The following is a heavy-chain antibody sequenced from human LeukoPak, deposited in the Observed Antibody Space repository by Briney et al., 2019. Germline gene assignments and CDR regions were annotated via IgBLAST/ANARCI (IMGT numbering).Heavy chain of an antibody. CDR3: ARGTPSSSGWLYYGMDV. V-gene: IGHV3-30-3*01. Sequence: GGSLRLSCAASGFTFSSYAMHWVRQAPGKGLEWVAVISYDGSNKYCADSVKGRFTISRDNSKNTLYLQMNSLRAEDTAVYYCARGTPSSSGWLYYGMDVWGQGTTVTVSS. D-gene: IGHD6-19*01. CDR2: ISYDGSNK. J-gene: IGHJ6*02. CDR1: GFTFSSYA.